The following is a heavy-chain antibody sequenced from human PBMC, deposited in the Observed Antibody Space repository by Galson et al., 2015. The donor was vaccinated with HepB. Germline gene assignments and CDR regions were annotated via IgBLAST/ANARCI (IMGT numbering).Heavy chain of an antibody. V-gene: IGHV3-30*18. Sequence: SLRLSCAASGFTFSSYGMHWVRQALGKGLEWVAVISYDGSNKYYADSVKGRFTISRDNSKNTLYLQMNSLRAEDTAVYYCAKDKQWLSYYYYGIDVWGQGTTVTVSS. CDR3: AKDKQWLSYYYYGIDV. CDR1: GFTFSSYG. CDR2: ISYDGSNK. D-gene: IGHD6-19*01. J-gene: IGHJ6*02.